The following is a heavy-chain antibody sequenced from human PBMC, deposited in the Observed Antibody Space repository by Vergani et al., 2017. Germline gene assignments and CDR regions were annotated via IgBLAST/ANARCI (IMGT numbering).Heavy chain of an antibody. J-gene: IGHJ6*03. CDR3: ARQKDYYMDV. Sequence: QLQLQESGPGLVKPSETLSLTCTVSGGSISSSSYYWTWVRQRPGMGLDWIGYIYYSGTTYYNPSLESRLTISLDTSENHLSLKLTSVTDADTAVYYCARQKDYYMDVWGKGP. CDR2: IYYSGTT. CDR1: GGSISSSSYY. V-gene: IGHV4-31*03.